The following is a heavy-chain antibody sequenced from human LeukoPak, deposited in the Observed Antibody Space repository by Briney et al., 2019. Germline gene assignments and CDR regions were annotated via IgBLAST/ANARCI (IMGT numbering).Heavy chain of an antibody. CDR3: ASSSEGYFDY. V-gene: IGHV3-21*01. CDR1: GFTFSNYW. Sequence: GGSLRLSCAASGFTFSNYWMHWVRQAPGKGLVWVSSISSSSSYIYYADSVKGRFTISRDNAKNSLYLQMNGLRAEDTAVYYCASSSEGYFDYWGQGTLVTVSS. CDR2: ISSSSSYI. J-gene: IGHJ4*02.